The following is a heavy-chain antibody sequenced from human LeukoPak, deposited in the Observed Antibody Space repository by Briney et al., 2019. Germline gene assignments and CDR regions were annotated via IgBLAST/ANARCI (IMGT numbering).Heavy chain of an antibody. Sequence: PSETLSLTCAGYGGSFSGYYWSWIRQPPGKGLEWIGEINHSGSTNYNPSLKSRVTISVDTSKNQFSLKLSSVTAADTAVYYCARNVDIVATTGGNYFDYWGQGTLITVSS. D-gene: IGHD5-12*01. J-gene: IGHJ4*02. CDR3: ARNVDIVATTGGNYFDY. CDR2: INHSGST. V-gene: IGHV4-34*01. CDR1: GGSFSGYY.